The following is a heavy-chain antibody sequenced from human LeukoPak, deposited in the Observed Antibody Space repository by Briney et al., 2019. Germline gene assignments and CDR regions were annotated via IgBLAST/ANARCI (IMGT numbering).Heavy chain of an antibody. CDR1: GGSFSGYY. CDR3: ARGRAARPGWFDP. Sequence: SETLSLTCAVYGGSFSGYYWSWIRQPPGKGLEWTGEINHSGSTNYNPSLKSRVTISVDTSKNQFSLKLSSVTAADTAVYYCARGRAARPGWFDPWGQGTLVTVSS. CDR2: INHSGST. D-gene: IGHD6-6*01. J-gene: IGHJ5*02. V-gene: IGHV4-34*01.